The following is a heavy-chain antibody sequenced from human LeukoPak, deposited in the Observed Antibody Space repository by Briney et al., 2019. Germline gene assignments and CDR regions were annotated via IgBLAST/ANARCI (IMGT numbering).Heavy chain of an antibody. CDR3: ARDIRGSSWNYYYYGMDV. CDR1: GFIFSSYS. D-gene: IGHD6-13*01. Sequence: GGSLRLSCAASGFIFSSYSMNWVRQAPGKGLEWVSSITSSSSYIYYADSVKGRFTISRDNAKNSLYLQMNSLRAEDTAVYYCARDIRGSSWNYYYYGMDVWGQGTTVTVSS. CDR2: ITSSSSYI. V-gene: IGHV3-21*01. J-gene: IGHJ6*02.